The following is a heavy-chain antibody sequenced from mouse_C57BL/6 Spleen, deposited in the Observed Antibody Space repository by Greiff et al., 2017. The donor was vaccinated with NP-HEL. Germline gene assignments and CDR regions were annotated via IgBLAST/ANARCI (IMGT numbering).Heavy chain of an antibody. CDR3: ATHTTGAMDY. Sequence: EVQLVESGGGLVKPGGSLKLSCAASGFTFSDYGMHWVRQAPEKGLEWVAYISSGSSTIYYADTVKGRFTISRDNAKNTLFLQMTSLRSEDTAMYYCATHTTGAMDYWGQGTSVTVSS. J-gene: IGHJ4*01. CDR2: ISSGSSTI. V-gene: IGHV5-17*01. D-gene: IGHD1-1*01. CDR1: GFTFSDYG.